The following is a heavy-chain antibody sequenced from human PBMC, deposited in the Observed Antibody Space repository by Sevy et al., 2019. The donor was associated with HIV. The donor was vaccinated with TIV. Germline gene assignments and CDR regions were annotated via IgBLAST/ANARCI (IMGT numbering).Heavy chain of an antibody. J-gene: IGHJ3*02. Sequence: GGSLRLSCAASRFTFVTYAMNWVRQAPGKGLEWASGISGSGGSTYYADSVKGRFTISRDNSKNTLYLQMNSLRAEDTAVYYCAKDVYDSSGYYPMGAFDIWGQGTMVTVSS. V-gene: IGHV3-23*01. CDR2: ISGSGGST. CDR3: AKDVYDSSGYYPMGAFDI. D-gene: IGHD3-22*01. CDR1: RFTFVTYA.